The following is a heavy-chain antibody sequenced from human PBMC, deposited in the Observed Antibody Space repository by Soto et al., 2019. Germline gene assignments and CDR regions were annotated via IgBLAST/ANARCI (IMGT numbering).Heavy chain of an antibody. V-gene: IGHV4-61*01. D-gene: IGHD1-26*01. Sequence: SETLSITCTVSGGSVSSGNYYWSWIRQPPGKGLEWIGYIFHTGTTNYNPSLKSRVTISLDTSMNQFSLKLSSVTPADTAVYYCTRAPVSGSYCFDFWGQGTPVTVSS. CDR3: TRAPVSGSYCFDF. CDR2: IFHTGTT. J-gene: IGHJ4*02. CDR1: GGSVSSGNYY.